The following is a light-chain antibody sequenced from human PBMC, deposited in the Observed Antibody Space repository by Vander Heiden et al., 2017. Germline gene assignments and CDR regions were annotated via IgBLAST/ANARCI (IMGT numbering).Light chain of an antibody. CDR3: SSYTSSSTSV. Sequence: QSALTQPASVSGSPGQSITTSCHGTSSYVGGYNYVSCYQQPPGKPHQLMIYDVSNRPAGVANRFSGSKSGNTASLTISGLQAEDEADYYCSSYTSSSTSVFGTGTKVTVL. CDR2: DVS. V-gene: IGLV2-14*01. CDR1: SSYVGGYNY. J-gene: IGLJ1*01.